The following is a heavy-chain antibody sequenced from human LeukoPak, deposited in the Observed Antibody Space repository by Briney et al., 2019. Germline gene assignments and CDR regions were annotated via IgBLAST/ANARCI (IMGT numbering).Heavy chain of an antibody. CDR3: AKADYYDSSGYYEDY. CDR2: ISGSGGST. Sequence: QAGGSLRLSCAASGFTFSSYAMSWVRQAPGKGLEWVSAISGSGGSTYYADSVKGRFTISRDNSKNTLYLQMNSLRAEDTAVYYCAKADYYDSSGYYEDYWGQGTLVTASS. D-gene: IGHD3-22*01. CDR1: GFTFSSYA. J-gene: IGHJ4*02. V-gene: IGHV3-23*01.